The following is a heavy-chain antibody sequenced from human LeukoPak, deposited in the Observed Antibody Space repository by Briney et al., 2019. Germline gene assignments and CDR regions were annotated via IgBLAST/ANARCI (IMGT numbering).Heavy chain of an antibody. Sequence: GGSLRLSCTVSGFTVSSNSMSWVRQAPGKGLEWVSFIYSDNTHYSDSVKGRFTISRDNSKNTLYLQMNSLRAEDTAVYYCATGGGYYPFDYWGQGTLVTVSS. CDR2: IYSDNT. J-gene: IGHJ4*02. D-gene: IGHD3-10*01. V-gene: IGHV3-53*01. CDR1: GFTVSSNS. CDR3: ATGGGYYPFDY.